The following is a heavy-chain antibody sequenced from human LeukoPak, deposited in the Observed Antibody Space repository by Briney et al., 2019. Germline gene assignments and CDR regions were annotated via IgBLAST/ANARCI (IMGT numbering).Heavy chain of an antibody. Sequence: GGSLRLSCAASGFNFGNYAMHWVRQAPGKGLEWVSLPSGGFYEYYADSVKGRFTISRDDSGNTLCLQLNSLRPEDTAVYYCARDSTYYYESGSSGPHYFDNWGQGTLVTVSS. CDR1: GFNFGNYA. J-gene: IGHJ4*02. CDR2: PSGGFYE. D-gene: IGHD3-10*01. CDR3: ARDSTYYYESGSSGPHYFDN. V-gene: IGHV3-30-3*01.